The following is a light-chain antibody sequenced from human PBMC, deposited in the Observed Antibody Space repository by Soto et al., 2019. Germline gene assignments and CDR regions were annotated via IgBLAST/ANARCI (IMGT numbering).Light chain of an antibody. V-gene: IGLV3-25*03. CDR2: KDS. J-gene: IGLJ1*01. Sequence: SYELTQPPSVLVSPGQTARLTCSGDALTKQYAYWYQQKPGHAPVLVIYKDSERPSGIPERFSGSSSGTTVTLTISGVQAEDEAAYYCQSADISGPYVFGIGTKLTVL. CDR3: QSADISGPYV. CDR1: ALTKQY.